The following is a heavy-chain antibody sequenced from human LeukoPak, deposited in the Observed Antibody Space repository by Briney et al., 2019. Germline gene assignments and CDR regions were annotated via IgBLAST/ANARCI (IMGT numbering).Heavy chain of an antibody. CDR2: ISYDGSNK. D-gene: IGHD1-1*01. J-gene: IGHJ4*02. CDR1: GFTFSSYA. Sequence: GGSLRLSCAASGFTFSSYAMHWVRQAPGKGLEWVAVISYDGSNKYYADSVKGRFTISRDNPKNTLYLQMNSLRAEDTAVYYCADLSSGTLDYWGQGTLVTVSS. V-gene: IGHV3-30-3*01. CDR3: ADLSSGTLDY.